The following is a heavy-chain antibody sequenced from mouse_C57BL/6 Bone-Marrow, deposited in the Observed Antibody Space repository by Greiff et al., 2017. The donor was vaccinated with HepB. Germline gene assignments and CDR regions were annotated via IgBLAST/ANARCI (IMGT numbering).Heavy chain of an antibody. V-gene: IGHV7-1*01. Sequence: EVHLVDSGGGLVQSGRSLRLSCATSGFTFSDFYMEWVRQAPGKGLEWIAASRNKANDYTTEYSAAVTGRFIVSSDTSQSILYLQMNALRAEDTAIYYCARDYYGDAMDYWGQGTSVTVSS. CDR3: ARDYYGDAMDY. J-gene: IGHJ4*01. CDR1: GFTFSDFY. CDR2: SRNKANDYTT. D-gene: IGHD1-1*01.